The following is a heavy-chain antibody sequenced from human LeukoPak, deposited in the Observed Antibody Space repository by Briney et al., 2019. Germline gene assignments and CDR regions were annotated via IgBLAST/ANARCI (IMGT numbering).Heavy chain of an antibody. D-gene: IGHD3-22*01. CDR3: ARAYYDSSGYYSGDY. CDR2: IYYSGNT. Sequence: SETLSLTCTVSGGSISSSSYYWNWIRQPPGKGLEWIGYIYYSGNTYYNPSLKSRVTMSIDTSKNQFSLRLSSVTAADTAVYYCARAYYDSSGYYSGDYWGQGALVTVSS. J-gene: IGHJ4*02. CDR1: GGSISSSSYY. V-gene: IGHV4-31*03.